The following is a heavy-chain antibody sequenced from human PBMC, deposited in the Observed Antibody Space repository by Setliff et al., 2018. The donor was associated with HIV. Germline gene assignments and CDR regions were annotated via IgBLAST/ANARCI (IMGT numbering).Heavy chain of an antibody. V-gene: IGHV3-21*01. Sequence: PGGSLRLSCAASGFTFSSYTMNWVRQAPGKGLEWVSSISSSGNYIYSADSVKARFTISRDNAKKSLYLQMNSLRAEDTAVYYCARKTVTNLFALDVWGQGTTVTVSS. CDR1: GFTFSSYT. CDR2: ISSSGNYI. J-gene: IGHJ6*02. CDR3: ARKTVTNLFALDV. D-gene: IGHD4-17*01.